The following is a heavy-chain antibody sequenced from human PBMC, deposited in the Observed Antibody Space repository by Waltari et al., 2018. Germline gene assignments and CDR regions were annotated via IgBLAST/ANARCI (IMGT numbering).Heavy chain of an antibody. D-gene: IGHD6-13*01. Sequence: QVQLQESGPGLVKPSETLSLTCTVSGGSISSYYWSWIRQPPGKGLEWIGYIYYSGSTNYNPSLKSRVTISVDTSKNQFSLKLSSVTAADTAVYYCARDRFSAAAGYRGQYFYYYYMDVWGKGTTVTVSS. V-gene: IGHV4-59*01. CDR3: ARDRFSAAAGYRGQYFYYYYMDV. CDR1: GGSISSYY. J-gene: IGHJ6*03. CDR2: IYYSGST.